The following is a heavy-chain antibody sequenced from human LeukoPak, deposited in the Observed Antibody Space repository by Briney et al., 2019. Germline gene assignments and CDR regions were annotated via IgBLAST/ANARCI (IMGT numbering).Heavy chain of an antibody. Sequence: SETLSLTCTVSGDSISNYYWSWIRQPPGKGLEWIGYISYSGSTNYNPSLKSRVTISVDTSKNQFSLKLSSVIAADTAVYYCARERSMVRGVSWFDPWGQGTLVTVSS. CDR3: ARERSMVRGVSWFDP. V-gene: IGHV4-59*01. D-gene: IGHD3-10*01. CDR1: GDSISNYY. J-gene: IGHJ5*02. CDR2: ISYSGST.